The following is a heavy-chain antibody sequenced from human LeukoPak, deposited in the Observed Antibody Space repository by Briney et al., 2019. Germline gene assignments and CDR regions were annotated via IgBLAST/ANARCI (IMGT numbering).Heavy chain of an antibody. D-gene: IGHD3-10*01. V-gene: IGHV4-39*07. J-gene: IGHJ4*02. CDR3: ARMRFGELPIDY. Sequence: KPSETLSLTCTVSGGSISSSSYYWGWIRQPPGKGREWIGSIYYSGSTYYNPSLKSRVTISVDTSKNQFSLKLSSVTAADTAVYYCARMRFGELPIDYWGQGTLVTVSS. CDR1: GGSISSSSYY. CDR2: IYYSGST.